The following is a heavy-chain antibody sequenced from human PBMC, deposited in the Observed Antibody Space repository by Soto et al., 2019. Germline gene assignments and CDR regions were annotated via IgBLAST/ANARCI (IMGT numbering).Heavy chain of an antibody. CDR3: ARDGNPGAMDV. J-gene: IGHJ6*02. D-gene: IGHD7-27*01. CDR2: ISSSSSTI. V-gene: IGHV3-48*02. Sequence: EVQLVESGGGLVQPGGSLRLSCAASGFTFSSYSMNWVRQAPGKGLEWVSYISSSSSTIYYADSVKGRFTISRDNAKNSVYLQMNRLRDEDTAVYYCARDGNPGAMDVWGQGTTVTVSS. CDR1: GFTFSSYS.